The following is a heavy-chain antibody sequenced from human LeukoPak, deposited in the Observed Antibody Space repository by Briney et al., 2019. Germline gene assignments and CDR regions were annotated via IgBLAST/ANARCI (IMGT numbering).Heavy chain of an antibody. J-gene: IGHJ6*03. CDR1: GFTFSSYG. V-gene: IGHV3-30*03. D-gene: IGHD3-10*01. CDR2: ISYDGSNK. Sequence: GGSLRLSCAASGFTFSSYGMHWVRQAPGKGLEWVAVISYDGSNKYYADSVKGRFTISRDNAKNSLYLQMNSLRAEDTAVYYCARPYYYGSRGIPGYMDVWGKGTTVTVSS. CDR3: ARPYYYGSRGIPGYMDV.